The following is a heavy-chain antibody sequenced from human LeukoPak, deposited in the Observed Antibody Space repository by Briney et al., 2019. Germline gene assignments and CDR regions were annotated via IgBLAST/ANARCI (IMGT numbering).Heavy chain of an antibody. V-gene: IGHV3-23*01. CDR1: GFTFSSYA. D-gene: IGHD4-17*01. J-gene: IGHJ4*02. Sequence: PGGSLRLSXVASGFTFSSYAMSWVSKTPGKGLEWVSVISNSAGNAYYADSVKGRFTISRDNSKNTLYLQMNSLRAEDTAVYYCAKDLHVRSSSTVTTGGVDSWGQGTLVTVSS. CDR2: ISNSAGNA. CDR3: AKDLHVRSSSTVTTGGVDS.